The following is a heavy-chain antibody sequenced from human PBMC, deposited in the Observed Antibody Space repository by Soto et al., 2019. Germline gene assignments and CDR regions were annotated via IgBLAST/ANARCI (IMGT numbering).Heavy chain of an antibody. CDR3: AREGGKKYYYGMDV. CDR1: GFTFSSYS. CDR2: IISSSSTI. Sequence: EVQLVESGGGLVQPGGSLRLSCAASGFTFSSYSMNWVRQAPGKGLEWVSYIISSSSTIYYADSVKGRFTISRDNAKNSLYLQMNSLRDEDTAVYYCAREGGKKYYYGMDVWGQGTTVTVSS. V-gene: IGHV3-48*02. J-gene: IGHJ6*02.